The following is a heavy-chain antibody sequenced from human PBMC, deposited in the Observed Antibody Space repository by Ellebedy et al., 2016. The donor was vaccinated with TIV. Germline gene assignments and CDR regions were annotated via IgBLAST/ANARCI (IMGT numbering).Heavy chain of an antibody. Sequence: SLKISXAASGFTFDDYAMHWVRQAPGKGLEWVSGISWNSGSIGYADSVKGRFTISRDNAKNTLYLQMNSLRAEDTALYYCAKDRRGELQNWYFDLWGRGTLVTVSS. CDR3: AKDRRGELQNWYFDL. V-gene: IGHV3-9*01. CDR2: ISWNSGSI. CDR1: GFTFDDYA. J-gene: IGHJ2*01. D-gene: IGHD1-26*01.